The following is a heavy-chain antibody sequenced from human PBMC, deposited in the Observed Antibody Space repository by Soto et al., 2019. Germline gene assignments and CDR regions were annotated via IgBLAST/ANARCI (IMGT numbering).Heavy chain of an antibody. V-gene: IGHV3-43*01. J-gene: IGHJ2*01. D-gene: IGHD3-10*01. CDR1: GFIFDGYI. CDR3: AKGFGAPDWYFDV. CDR2: ISWNGGKT. Sequence: LRLSCSASGFIFDGYIMHWVRQPPGKGLEWVSLISWNGGKTDYADSVKGRFTISRDNNKNSLYLQMISLKTEDTALYYCAKGFGAPDWYFDVWGRGTLVTVSS.